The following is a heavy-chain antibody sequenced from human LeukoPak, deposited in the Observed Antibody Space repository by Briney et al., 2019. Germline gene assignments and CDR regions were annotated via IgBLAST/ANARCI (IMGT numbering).Heavy chain of an antibody. CDR2: IYYSGST. J-gene: IGHJ4*02. CDR3: VRSRTRGTTVDY. CDR1: GDSLNSGAYY. V-gene: IGHV4-31*03. Sequence: SQTLSLTCTVSGDSLNSGAYYWSWIRQHPGKGLEWIGYIYYSGSTYYNPSLESRLTISIDTSKNQFSLRLSSVTAADTSVYYCVRSRTRGTTVDYWGQGTLVTVSS. D-gene: IGHD4-17*01.